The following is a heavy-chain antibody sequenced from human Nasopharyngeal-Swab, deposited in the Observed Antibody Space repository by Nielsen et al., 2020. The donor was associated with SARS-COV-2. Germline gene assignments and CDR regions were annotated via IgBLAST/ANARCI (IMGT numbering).Heavy chain of an antibody. Sequence: GGSLRLSCAASGFTFSDYYMSWIRQAPGKGLEWISVTSGSGNTKYYADSVKGRFTISRDNAKNSLYLQMNSLRADDTAVYYCARPRLPAGGHEAADYWGQGTLVTVSS. CDR3: ARPRLPAGGHEAADY. D-gene: IGHD6-13*01. V-gene: IGHV3-11*04. J-gene: IGHJ4*02. CDR1: GFTFSDYY. CDR2: TSGSGNTK.